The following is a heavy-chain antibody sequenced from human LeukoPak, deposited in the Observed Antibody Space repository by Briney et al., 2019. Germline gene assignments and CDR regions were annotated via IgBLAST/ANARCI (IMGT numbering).Heavy chain of an antibody. CDR1: GFTFSNAW. D-gene: IGHD2/OR15-2a*01. Sequence: GGSLRLSCAASGFTFSNAWMSWVRQAPGKGLEWVGRIKSKTDGGTTDYAAPVKGRFTISRDGSKNTLYLQINSLKTEDTAVYYCTSTYYSQIAVDLPVWGQGTLVTVSS. J-gene: IGHJ4*02. V-gene: IGHV3-15*01. CDR3: TSTYYSQIAVDLPV. CDR2: IKSKTDGGTT.